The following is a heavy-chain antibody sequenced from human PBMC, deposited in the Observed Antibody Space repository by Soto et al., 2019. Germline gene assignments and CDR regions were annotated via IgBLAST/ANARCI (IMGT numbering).Heavy chain of an antibody. CDR1: GFTFSRSA. CDR2: ISGSGGST. Sequence: EVQLLESGGGLVQPGGSLRLSCAASGFTFSRSAMSWVRQAPGKGLEWLSAISGSGGSTFYADSVKGRFTISRDNSXXTXYXXMHSRRVEDSAVYFCANVHSRYDSGNYYLPVWFDPWGQGTLVTVSS. D-gene: IGHD3-10*01. CDR3: ANVHSRYDSGNYYLPVWFDP. J-gene: IGHJ5*02. V-gene: IGHV3-23*01.